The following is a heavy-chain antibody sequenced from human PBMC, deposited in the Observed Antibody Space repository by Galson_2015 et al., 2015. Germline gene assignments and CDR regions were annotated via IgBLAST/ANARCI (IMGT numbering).Heavy chain of an antibody. CDR2: ISYDGSNK. J-gene: IGHJ6*02. CDR1: GFTFSSYG. Sequence: LRLSCAASGFTFSSYGMHWVRQAPGKGLEWVAVISYDGSNKYYADSVKGRFTISRDNSKNTLYLQMNSLRAEDTAVYYCAKGHWKDYGSGSYFYYYYGMDVWGQGTTVTVSS. CDR3: AKGHWKDYGSGSYFYYYYGMDV. D-gene: IGHD3-10*01. V-gene: IGHV3-30*18.